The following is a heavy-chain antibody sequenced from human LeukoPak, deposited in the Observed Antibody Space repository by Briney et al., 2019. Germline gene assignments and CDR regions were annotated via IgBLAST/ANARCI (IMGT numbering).Heavy chain of an antibody. CDR2: ISSSGSTK. CDR1: GFTFSSYA. V-gene: IGHV3-48*03. D-gene: IGHD3-16*01. Sequence: GGSLRLSCAASGFTFSSYAMSWVRQAPRKGLEWVSYISSSGSTKYYADSVKGRFSISRDNAKNSVYLQLNSLRVEDTAVYYCARNRGTVDYWGQGTLVTVSS. J-gene: IGHJ4*02. CDR3: ARNRGTVDY.